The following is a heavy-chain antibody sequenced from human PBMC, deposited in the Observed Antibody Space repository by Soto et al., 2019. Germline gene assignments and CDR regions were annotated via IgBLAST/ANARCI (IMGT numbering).Heavy chain of an antibody. J-gene: IGHJ4*02. V-gene: IGHV3-23*01. Sequence: PGGSLRLSCVASGITFNPNAMSWVRQAPGKGLEWVSAISGSGGSTYYADSVKGRFTISRDNSKNTLYLQMNSLRAEDTAVYYCAKDRPYDSSGYYDYWGQGTLVTVSS. CDR3: AKDRPYDSSGYYDY. CDR2: ISGSGGST. D-gene: IGHD3-22*01. CDR1: GITFNPNA.